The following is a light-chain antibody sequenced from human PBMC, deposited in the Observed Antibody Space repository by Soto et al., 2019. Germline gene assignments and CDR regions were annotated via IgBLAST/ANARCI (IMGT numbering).Light chain of an antibody. CDR1: QSISSW. J-gene: IGKJ1*01. CDR3: QHYNSYSPT. Sequence: DIQMTQSPSTLSATAGDRVTITCRASQSISSWLAWYQHKPGKAPKLLIYDASNLDSGVPSRFSASGSGTEFTLTISSLQPDDFATYYCQHYNSYSPTFGQGTKVDIK. V-gene: IGKV1-5*01. CDR2: DAS.